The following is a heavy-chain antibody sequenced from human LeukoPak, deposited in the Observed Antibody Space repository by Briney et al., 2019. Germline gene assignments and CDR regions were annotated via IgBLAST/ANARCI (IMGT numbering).Heavy chain of an antibody. CDR3: ARARSLYNWNYKGWFDP. CDR1: GFTFSSYA. CDR2: ISYDGSNK. D-gene: IGHD1-7*01. J-gene: IGHJ5*02. Sequence: PGRSLRLSCAASGFTFSSYAMHWVRQAPGKGLEWVAVISYDGSNKYYADSVKGRFTISSDNSKNTLYLQMNSLRAEDTAVYYCARARSLYNWNYKGWFDPWGQGTLVTVSS. V-gene: IGHV3-30-3*01.